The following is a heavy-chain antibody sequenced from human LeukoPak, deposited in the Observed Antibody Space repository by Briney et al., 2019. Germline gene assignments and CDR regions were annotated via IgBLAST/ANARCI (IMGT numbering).Heavy chain of an antibody. CDR1: GFTSSCCA. V-gene: IGHV3-23*01. J-gene: IGHJ4*02. CDR2: ISDSGGST. CDR3: GRDLFMIVVQEQNVLDY. D-gene: IGHD3-22*01. Sequence: QTGGSLRLSCAASGFTSSCCAMSWVRQAPGKGLEWVSGISDSGGSTYYVDSVKGRFTISRDNSKNTLYLQMNSLRAEDTALYYCGRDLFMIVVQEQNVLDYWGQGTRVTVS.